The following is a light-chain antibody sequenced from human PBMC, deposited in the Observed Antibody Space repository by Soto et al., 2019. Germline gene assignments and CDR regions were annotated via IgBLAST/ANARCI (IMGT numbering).Light chain of an antibody. V-gene: IGLV2-18*01. J-gene: IGLJ1*01. CDR2: EVS. Sequence: QSVLTQPPSVSGSRGQSVTISCTATSTDFVSYNRIYCYQQPQGTAPKLMKYEVSKRPSRAPDPFSGSKLGSTASLTIAGLQAADDAHYYCSLYTSETAYVFGTGTKVTV. CDR3: SLYTSETAYV. CDR1: STDFVSYNR.